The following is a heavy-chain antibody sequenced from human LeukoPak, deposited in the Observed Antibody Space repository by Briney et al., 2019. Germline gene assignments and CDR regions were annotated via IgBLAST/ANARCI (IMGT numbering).Heavy chain of an antibody. CDR2: IHIYRGNT. J-gene: IGHJ4*02. CDR1: GYSSTNYG. V-gene: IGHV1-18*01. CDR3: ARVFEYYDSSGPHYFDY. Sequence: ASVKVSCKASGYSSTNYGISWVRQAPGQGLEWMGWIHIYRGNTNYAQKFQGRVTITADESTSTAYMELSSLRSEDTAVYYCARVFEYYDSSGPHYFDYWGQGTLVTVSS. D-gene: IGHD3-22*01.